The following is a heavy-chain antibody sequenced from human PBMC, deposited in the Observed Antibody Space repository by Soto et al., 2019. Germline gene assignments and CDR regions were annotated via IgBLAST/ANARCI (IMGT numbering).Heavy chain of an antibody. CDR2: ISSSSSYI. CDR1: GFTFSSYS. J-gene: IGHJ4*02. D-gene: IGHD3-22*01. CDR3: ARENYSDSSGKTYFDY. V-gene: IGHV3-21*01. Sequence: PGGSLRLSCAASGFTFSSYSMNWVRQAPGKGLEWVSSISSSSSYIYYADSVKGRFTISRDNAKNSLYLQMNSLRAEDTAVYYCARENYSDSSGKTYFDYWGQGTLVTVS.